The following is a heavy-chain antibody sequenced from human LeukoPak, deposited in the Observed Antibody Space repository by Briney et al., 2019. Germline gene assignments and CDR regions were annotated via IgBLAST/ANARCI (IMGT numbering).Heavy chain of an antibody. V-gene: IGHV1-46*01. CDR3: QRHLKGKKQWLVREDWFDP. J-gene: IGHJ5*02. Sequence: SVHVSFKASGYIFTSYYMHWLRQAPGQGLEWMGIINPSGCRSSYAQKFRGRVTMTRDRSPSTVSMDLSNLRAEDRPGHLFQRHLKGKKQWLVREDWFDPWGQGTLVSVSS. CDR1: GYIFTSYY. D-gene: IGHD6-19*01. CDR2: INPSGCRS.